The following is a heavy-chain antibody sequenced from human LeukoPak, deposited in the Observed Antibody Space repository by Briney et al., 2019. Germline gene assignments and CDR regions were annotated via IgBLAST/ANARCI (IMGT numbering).Heavy chain of an antibody. Sequence: SETLSLTCTVSGGSISSSSYYWGWIRQPPGKGLEWIGSIYYSGSTYYNPSLKSRVTISVDTSKNQFSLKLSSVTAADTAVYYCASRDYYGSGSAVYWGQGTLVTVSS. CDR3: ASRDYYGSGSAVY. CDR2: IYYSGST. V-gene: IGHV4-39*01. D-gene: IGHD3-10*01. CDR1: GGSISSSSYY. J-gene: IGHJ4*02.